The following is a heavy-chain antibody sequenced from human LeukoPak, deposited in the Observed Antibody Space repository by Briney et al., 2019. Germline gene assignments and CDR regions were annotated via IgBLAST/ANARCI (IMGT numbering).Heavy chain of an antibody. J-gene: IGHJ4*02. Sequence: GGSLRLSCAASGFTFSSYWMSWVRQAPGKGLEWVANIKEDGSVKYYVDSVKGRFTISRDNAKNSLYLQMNSLRADDTAVYYCGREVPGGATILDHWGQGTLVTVSS. CDR1: GFTFSSYW. D-gene: IGHD1-26*01. CDR3: GREVPGGATILDH. CDR2: IKEDGSVK. V-gene: IGHV3-7*04.